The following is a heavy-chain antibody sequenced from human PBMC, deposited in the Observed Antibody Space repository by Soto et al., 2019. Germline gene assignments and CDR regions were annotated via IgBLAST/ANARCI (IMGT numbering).Heavy chain of an antibody. V-gene: IGHV3-11*01. D-gene: IGHD2-2*01. CDR1: GFTFSDSY. J-gene: IGHJ4*02. Sequence: QVQLVESGGGLVKPGGSLRLSCAASGFTFSDSYMSWIRQTPGKGLEWVSHVSSSGSTIFYADSVKGRFTISRDNAKNSLYLQMNSLRSEDTAVYYCARDLPYCISPSCERYFTYWGQGTLVTVSS. CDR2: VSSSGSTI. CDR3: ARDLPYCISPSCERYFTY.